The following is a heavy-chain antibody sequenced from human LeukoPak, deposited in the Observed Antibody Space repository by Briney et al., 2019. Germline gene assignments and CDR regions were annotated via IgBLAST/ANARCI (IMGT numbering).Heavy chain of an antibody. Sequence: GRSLRLSCAASGFTFSTHWMTWVRQAPGKGLEWVANMNQEGSEKYYVDSVRGRFTISRDNAKNSLYLQMNSLRAEDTAVYYGARRYMATSAENFDYWGQGTLVTVSS. V-gene: IGHV3-7*01. J-gene: IGHJ4*01. CDR2: MNQEGSEK. CDR1: GFTFSTHW. D-gene: IGHD3-16*02. CDR3: ARRYMATSAENFDY.